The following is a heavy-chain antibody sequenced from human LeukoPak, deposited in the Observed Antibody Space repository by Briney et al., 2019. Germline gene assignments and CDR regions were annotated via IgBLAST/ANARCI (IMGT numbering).Heavy chain of an antibody. CDR3: AMSHDYYDSSGYYYFDY. J-gene: IGHJ4*02. Sequence: GTSVKVSCKASGYTFTGYYMHWVRQAPGQGLEWMGWINPNNGGTNYAQKFQGRVTMTRYTSISTAYMELSRLRSDDTAVYYCAMSHDYYDSSGYYYFDYWGQGTLVTVSS. D-gene: IGHD3-22*01. CDR1: GYTFTGYY. CDR2: INPNNGGT. V-gene: IGHV1-2*02.